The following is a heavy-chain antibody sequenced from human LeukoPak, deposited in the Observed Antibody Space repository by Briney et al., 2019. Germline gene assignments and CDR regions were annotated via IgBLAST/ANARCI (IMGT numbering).Heavy chain of an antibody. V-gene: IGHV1-69*05. CDR1: GGTFSSYA. D-gene: IGHD6-13*01. CDR3: ARVIAAAGTGYYYYMDV. CDR2: IIPIFGTA. Sequence: SSVKVSCKASGGTFSSYAISWVRQAPGQGLEWMGGIIPIFGTANYAQKFQGRVTITTDESTSTAYMELSSLRSEDRAVYYCARVIAAAGTGYYYYMDVWGKGTTVTVSS. J-gene: IGHJ6*03.